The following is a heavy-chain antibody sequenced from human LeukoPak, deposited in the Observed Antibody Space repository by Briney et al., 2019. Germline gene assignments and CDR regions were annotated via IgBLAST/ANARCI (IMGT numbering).Heavy chain of an antibody. CDR2: IYYSGST. CDR1: GGSIGSGDSY. CDR3: ARSIAALDY. J-gene: IGHJ4*02. Sequence: SQTLSLTCTVSGGSIGSGDSYWSRIHQPPGKGLEWIGYIYYSGSTYYNPSLKSRVTISVDTSKNQFSLKLSSVTAADTAVYYCARSIAALDYWGQGTLVTVSS. V-gene: IGHV4-30-4*01. D-gene: IGHD6-25*01.